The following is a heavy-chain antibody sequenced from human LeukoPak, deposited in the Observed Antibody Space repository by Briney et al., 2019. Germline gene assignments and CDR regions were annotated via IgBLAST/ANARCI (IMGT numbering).Heavy chain of an antibody. D-gene: IGHD2-21*01. CDR3: ASRHCSGGDCYFAGADPFDH. V-gene: IGHV3-53*01. J-gene: IGHJ4*02. Sequence: GGSLRLSCAASGFTVSSTYMSWVRQSPGKGLEWVSVVYKDGKTFYIDSVKGRFAISRDTSKNTVYLQMNNLRAEDTAVYYCASRHCSGGDCYFAGADPFDHWGQGTLVTVSS. CDR2: VYKDGKT. CDR1: GFTVSSTY.